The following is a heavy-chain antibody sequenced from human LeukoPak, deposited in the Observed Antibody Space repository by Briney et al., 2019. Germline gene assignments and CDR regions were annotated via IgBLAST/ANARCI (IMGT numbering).Heavy chain of an antibody. D-gene: IGHD1-20*01. V-gene: IGHV3-11*04. CDR1: GFTFSDYY. CDR3: ARDRLGYNWNPNWFDP. Sequence: KPGGSLRLSCAASGFTFSDYYMSWIRQAPGKGLEWVSYISSSGSTIYYADSVKGRFTISRDNAKNSLYLQMNSLRAEDTAVYYCARDRLGYNWNPNWFDPWGQGTLVTVSS. CDR2: ISSSGSTI. J-gene: IGHJ5*02.